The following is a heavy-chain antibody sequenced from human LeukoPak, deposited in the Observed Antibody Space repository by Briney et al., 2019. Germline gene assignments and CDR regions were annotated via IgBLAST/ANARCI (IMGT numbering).Heavy chain of an antibody. CDR1: GFTVSSNY. D-gene: IGHD3-10*01. J-gene: IGHJ6*03. CDR3: ARATTGYYGSGSYHNYYYYYYMDV. CDR2: IYSSDST. V-gene: IGHV3-53*01. Sequence: GGSLRLSCAASGFTVSSNYMSWFRQAPGKGLEWVSVIYSSDSTYYADSVKGRFTISRDNSKNTLYLQMNSLRAEDTAVYYCARATTGYYGSGSYHNYYYYYYMDVWGKGTTVTVSS.